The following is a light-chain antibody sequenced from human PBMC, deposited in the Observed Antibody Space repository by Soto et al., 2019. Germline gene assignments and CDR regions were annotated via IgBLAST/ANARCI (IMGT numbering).Light chain of an antibody. CDR3: SSFTSSSTPRV. Sequence: QSALTQPASVSGSPGQSITISCTGTSSDVGAYNYVSWYQQHPGKAPKLMIYEVSNRPSGVSNRFSGSKSGNTASLTISGVQAEDEADYCCSSFTSSSTPRVFGGGTKLTVL. J-gene: IGLJ3*02. V-gene: IGLV2-14*01. CDR2: EVS. CDR1: SSDVGAYNY.